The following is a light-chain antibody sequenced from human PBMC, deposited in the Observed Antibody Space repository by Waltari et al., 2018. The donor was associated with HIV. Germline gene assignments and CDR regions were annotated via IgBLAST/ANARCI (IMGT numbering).Light chain of an antibody. J-gene: IGLJ1*01. V-gene: IGLV3-25*03. CDR1: ALPKHY. CDR3: QSADSSGTFDV. CDR2: KDS. Sequence: SYELTQPPSVSVSPGQTARITCSGDALPKHYAYWYQQKPGQAPVLVIYKDSERPSGIPERFSGYSAGTTVTLTISGVQAEDEADYYCQSADSSGTFDVFGTGTKVTVL.